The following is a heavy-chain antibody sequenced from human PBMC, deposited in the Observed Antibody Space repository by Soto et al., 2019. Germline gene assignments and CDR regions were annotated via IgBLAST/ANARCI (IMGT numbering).Heavy chain of an antibody. J-gene: IGHJ6*02. CDR3: ARIREFPMVRGVIDAPYYYGMDV. CDR2: IDWDDDK. D-gene: IGHD3-10*01. CDR1: GFSLSTSGMC. V-gene: IGHV2-70*01. Sequence: NFSRSGPTLVKPTQTLTLTCTFSGFSLSTSGMCVSWIRQPPGKALEWLALIDWDDDKYYSTSLKTRLTISKDTSKNQVVLKMTTMDPVDTATYYCARIREFPMVRGVIDAPYYYGMDVWGQGTTVTVSS.